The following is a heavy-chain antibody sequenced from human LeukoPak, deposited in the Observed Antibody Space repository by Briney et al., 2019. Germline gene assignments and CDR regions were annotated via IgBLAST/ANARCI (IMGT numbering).Heavy chain of an antibody. D-gene: IGHD3-3*01. CDR3: AVGITILGVAASFDS. CDR1: GASYNAYY. V-gene: IGHV4-34*01. J-gene: IGHJ4*02. CDR2: IDHRGTA. Sequence: SETLSLTCAVYGASYNAYYWGWIRQPPGKGLEWIGDIDHRGTATYNPSLKSRLSISADASKNQFSLKLNSVTDADTAVYYCAVGITILGVAASFDSWGQGNLVIVSS.